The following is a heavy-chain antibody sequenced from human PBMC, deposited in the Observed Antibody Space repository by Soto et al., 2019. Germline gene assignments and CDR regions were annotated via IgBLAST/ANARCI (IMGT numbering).Heavy chain of an antibody. V-gene: IGHV3-30*18. Sequence: QVQLVESGGGVVQPGRSLRLSCAASGFTFSSYGIHWVRQAPGKGLEWVAVISYDGSNKYYADSVKGRFIISRDNSKNTLYLQMNSLRAEDTAVYYCAKGGVDIGATAFDIWGQGTMVTVSS. CDR1: GFTFSSYG. J-gene: IGHJ3*02. CDR2: ISYDGSNK. D-gene: IGHD5-12*01. CDR3: AKGGVDIGATAFDI.